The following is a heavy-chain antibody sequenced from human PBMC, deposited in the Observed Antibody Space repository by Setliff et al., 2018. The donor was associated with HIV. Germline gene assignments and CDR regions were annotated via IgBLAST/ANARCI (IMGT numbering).Heavy chain of an antibody. Sequence: SETLSLTCTVSGGSISSQYWSWIRQTPGKGLESIGYVYNSGGTNYNPSLKSRVTISVDTSKNQFSLKLASVTAADTAVYYCARATWLVHPFPLYYFVYWGQGTLVTVSS. CDR3: ARATWLVHPFPLYYFVY. J-gene: IGHJ4*02. CDR1: GGSISSQY. V-gene: IGHV4-59*11. CDR2: VYNSGGT. D-gene: IGHD6-19*01.